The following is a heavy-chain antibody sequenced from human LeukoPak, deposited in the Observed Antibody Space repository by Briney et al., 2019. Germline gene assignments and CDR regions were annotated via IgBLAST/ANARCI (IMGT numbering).Heavy chain of an antibody. J-gene: IGHJ4*02. Sequence: SETLSLTCTVSGCSISSNSYYWGWIRQPPGTGLEWIGSIYYSGSTYYNPSLKSRVTISVDTSKKQFSLKLSSVTAADTAVYYCATDLAGSTYYFDYWGQGTLVTVSS. CDR3: ATDLAGSTYYFDY. CDR2: IYYSGST. CDR1: GCSISSNSYY. V-gene: IGHV4-39*07.